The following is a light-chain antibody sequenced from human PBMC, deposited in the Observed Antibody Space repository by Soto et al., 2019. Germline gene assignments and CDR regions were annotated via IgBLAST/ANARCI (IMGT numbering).Light chain of an antibody. CDR2: ANT. J-gene: IGLJ1*01. CDR1: SANIGAGFD. Sequence: QRVTISCSGSSANIGAGFDVPWSQQLPGTAPQHPIYANTIPPSGVPDRFSGSKSATSAALAITGLQADDEADDFCPYYDSSLTGYVFGTGTKLTVL. CDR3: PYYDSSLTGYV. V-gene: IGLV1-40*01.